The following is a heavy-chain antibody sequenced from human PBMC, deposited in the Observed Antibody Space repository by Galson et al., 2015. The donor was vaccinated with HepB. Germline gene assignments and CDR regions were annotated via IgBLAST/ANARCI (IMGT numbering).Heavy chain of an antibody. CDR2: FDPEDGET. J-gene: IGHJ6*02. D-gene: IGHD3-10*01. CDR3: ARVRRFGELLTDYYYYYGMDV. CDR1: GYTLTELS. Sequence: SVKVSCKVSGYTLTELSMHWVRQAPGKGLEWMGGFDPEDGETIYAQKFQGRVTMTEDTSTDTAYMELSSLRSEDTAVYYCARVRRFGELLTDYYYYYGMDVWGQGTTVTVSS. V-gene: IGHV1-24*01.